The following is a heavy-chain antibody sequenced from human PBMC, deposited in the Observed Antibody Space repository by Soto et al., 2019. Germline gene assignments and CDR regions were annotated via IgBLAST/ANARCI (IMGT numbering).Heavy chain of an antibody. V-gene: IGHV4-4*02. CDR3: ASRDPGTSVDY. CDR1: GCSFTSNNW. J-gene: IGHJ4*02. CDR2: IYRTGST. Sequence: QVQLQESGPGLVKPSGTLSLTCAVSGCSFTSNNWWTWVRQHPGQGLEWIGEIYRTGSTNYNPSLKSRVTISLDKSENQFSLKVTSLTAADTAVYYCASRDPGTSVDYWGQGTLVTVSS. D-gene: IGHD1-7*01.